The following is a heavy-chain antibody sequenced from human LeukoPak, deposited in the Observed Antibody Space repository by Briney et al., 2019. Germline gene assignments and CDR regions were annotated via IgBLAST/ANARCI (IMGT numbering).Heavy chain of an antibody. D-gene: IGHD2-2*02. Sequence: GSLRLSCAASGFTFSDYYMSWIRQAPGKGLEWVSYISSSGSTIYYADSVKGRFTISRDNAKNSLYLQMNSLRAEDTAVYYCARDGRYCSSTSCYTGKNNYYYGMDVWGQGTTVTVSS. J-gene: IGHJ6*02. V-gene: IGHV3-11*01. CDR3: ARDGRYCSSTSCYTGKNNYYYGMDV. CDR1: GFTFSDYY. CDR2: ISSSGSTI.